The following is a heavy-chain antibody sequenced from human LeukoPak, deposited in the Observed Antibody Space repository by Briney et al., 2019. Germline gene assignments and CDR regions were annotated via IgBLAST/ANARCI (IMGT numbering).Heavy chain of an antibody. CDR1: GFTFSSYS. CDR2: ISSSSSYI. D-gene: IGHD2-2*01. J-gene: IGHJ4*02. V-gene: IGHV3-21*01. Sequence: GGSLRFSCAASGFTFSSYSMNWVRQAPGKGLEWVSSISSSSSYIYYADSVKGRFTISRDNAKNSLYLQMNSLRAEDTAVYYCARDCSSTSCTPEDYWGQGTLVTVSS. CDR3: ARDCSSTSCTPEDY.